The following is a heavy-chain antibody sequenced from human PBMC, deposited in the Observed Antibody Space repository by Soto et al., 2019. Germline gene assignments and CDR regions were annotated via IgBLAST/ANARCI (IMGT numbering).Heavy chain of an antibody. CDR2: IIPILGFP. CDR1: GATLNNYI. CDR3: ARGGVVDYRDYNT. J-gene: IGHJ5*02. V-gene: IGHV1-69*02. Sequence: QVNLVQSGAEVRKPGSAMKVSCKTSGATLNNYIIGCVRQAPGQGLEWMGRIIPILGFPNYSQRFQHRLTTTADRSTSTLYMELLSLGSDATAILFCARGGVVDYRDYNTWGPGTLVTVSS. D-gene: IGHD4-17*01.